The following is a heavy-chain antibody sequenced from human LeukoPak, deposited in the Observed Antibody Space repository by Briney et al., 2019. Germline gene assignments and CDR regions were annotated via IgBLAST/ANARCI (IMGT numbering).Heavy chain of an antibody. D-gene: IGHD4-17*01. J-gene: IGHJ4*02. CDR3: AKDRTTETTPEY. CDR1: GFTFSSFA. V-gene: IGHV3-23*01. CDR2: ISGSGGRT. Sequence: GGSLRLSCAASGFTFSSFAMSWVRQAPEKGLEWVSAISGSGGRTYYADSVKGRFTISRDNSKNTLYLQMNSLRAEDTAVYYCAKDRTTETTPEYWGQGTQVTVSS.